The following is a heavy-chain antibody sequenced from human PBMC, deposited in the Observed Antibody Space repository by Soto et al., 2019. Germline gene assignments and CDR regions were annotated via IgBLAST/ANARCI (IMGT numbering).Heavy chain of an antibody. CDR2: ISSSSSTI. V-gene: IGHV3-48*01. CDR1: GFTFSSYS. J-gene: IGHJ4*02. CDR3: ARDPLSYTGPNFDY. D-gene: IGHD3-10*01. Sequence: GGSLRLSCAASGFTFSSYSMNWVRQAPGKGLEWVSYISSSSSTIYYADSVKGRFTISRDNAKNSLYLQMNSLRAEDTAVYYCARDPLSYTGPNFDYWGQGTLVTVSS.